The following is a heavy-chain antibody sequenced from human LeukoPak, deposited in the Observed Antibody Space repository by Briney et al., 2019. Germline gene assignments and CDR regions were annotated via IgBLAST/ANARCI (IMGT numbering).Heavy chain of an antibody. Sequence: GGSLRLSCAASGFTFSSYAMNWVRQAPGKGREWVSYISSSGSTIYYADSVKGRFTISRDNAKNSLYLQMHSPRAEATAVYYCAELGITMIGGVWGKGTTVTISS. CDR2: ISSSGSTI. CDR3: AELGITMIGGV. V-gene: IGHV3-48*03. J-gene: IGHJ6*04. D-gene: IGHD3-10*02. CDR1: GFTFSSYA.